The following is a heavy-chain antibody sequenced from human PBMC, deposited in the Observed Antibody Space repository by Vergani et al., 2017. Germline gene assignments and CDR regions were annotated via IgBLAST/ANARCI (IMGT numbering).Heavy chain of an antibody. D-gene: IGHD5-24*01. Sequence: QVQLVQSGAEVKKPGSSVKVSCKASGGTFSSYAISWVRQAPGQGLEWMGRIIPILGIANYAQKFQGRVTITADKSTSTAYMELSSLRSEDTAVYYCARDPRRDGYNDALDIWGQGTMVTVSS. CDR1: GGTFSSYA. V-gene: IGHV1-69*04. CDR2: IIPILGIA. CDR3: ARDPRRDGYNDALDI. J-gene: IGHJ3*02.